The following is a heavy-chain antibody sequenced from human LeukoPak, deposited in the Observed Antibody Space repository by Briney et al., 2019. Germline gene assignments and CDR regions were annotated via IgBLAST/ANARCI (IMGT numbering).Heavy chain of an antibody. Sequence: GASVKVSCTASGYTFTGYYMHWVRQAPGQGLEWMGWINPNSGGTNYAQKFQGRVTMTRDTSISTAYMELSRLRSDDTAVYYCAILGDIVVIPAAPYLDYWGQRTLATVSS. V-gene: IGHV1-2*02. J-gene: IGHJ4*02. CDR1: GYTFTGYY. D-gene: IGHD2-2*01. CDR3: AILGDIVVIPAAPYLDY. CDR2: INPNSGGT.